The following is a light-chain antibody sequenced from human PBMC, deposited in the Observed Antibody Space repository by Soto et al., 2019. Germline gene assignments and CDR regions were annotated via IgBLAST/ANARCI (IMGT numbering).Light chain of an antibody. Sequence: DIQMTQSPSSLSASVGDRVTITCQASQDISNYLNWYQQKPGKAPKLLIYDASNLETGVPSRFSGSGSGTDFTFTISSLQAEDIATYYCQQYDNLQALTFGGGTKVEIK. V-gene: IGKV1-33*01. CDR3: QQYDNLQALT. CDR2: DAS. CDR1: QDISNY. J-gene: IGKJ4*01.